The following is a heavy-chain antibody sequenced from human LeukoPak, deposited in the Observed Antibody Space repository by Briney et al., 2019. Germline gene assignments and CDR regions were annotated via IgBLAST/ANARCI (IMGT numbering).Heavy chain of an antibody. CDR2: ISSDGVEK. CDR1: GFTFSHYG. J-gene: IGHJ6*03. D-gene: IGHD3-9*01. CDR3: AREGHYDILTGYSPVEYYFYYMDV. Sequence: GRSLRLSCEASGFTFSHYGIHWVRQTPGKGLEWVAAISSDGVEKHYADSVKGRFTISRDNSKGTLYLQMNSLRAEDTALYYCAREGHYDILTGYSPVEYYFYYMDVWAKGTTVTVSS. V-gene: IGHV3-30*04.